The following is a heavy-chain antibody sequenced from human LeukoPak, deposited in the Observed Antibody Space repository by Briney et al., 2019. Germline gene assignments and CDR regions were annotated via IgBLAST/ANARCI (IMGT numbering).Heavy chain of an antibody. CDR2: MNPNSGNT. D-gene: IGHD3-22*01. CDR3: ARGVVVNQGDYYYYYGMDV. V-gene: IGHV1-8*01. J-gene: IGHJ6*02. Sequence: ASVKVSCKASGYTFTSYDINWVRQATGLGLEWMGWMNPNSGNTGYAQKFQGRVTMTRNTSISTAYMELSSLRSEDTAVYYCARGVVVNQGDYYYYYGMDVWGQGTTVTVSS. CDR1: GYTFTSYD.